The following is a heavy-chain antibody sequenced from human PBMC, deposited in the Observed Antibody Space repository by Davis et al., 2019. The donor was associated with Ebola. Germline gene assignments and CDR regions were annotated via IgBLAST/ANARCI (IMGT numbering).Heavy chain of an antibody. CDR2: ISSNGGST. CDR3: VKGRKGRARAMATYFDY. Sequence: PGGSLRLSCSASGFTFSSYAMHWVRQAPGKGLEYVSAISSNGGSTYYADSVKGRFTISRDNSKNTLYLQMSSLRAEDTAVYYCVKGRKGRARAMATYFDYWGQGTLVTVSS. D-gene: IGHD5-18*01. V-gene: IGHV3-64D*08. CDR1: GFTFSSYA. J-gene: IGHJ4*02.